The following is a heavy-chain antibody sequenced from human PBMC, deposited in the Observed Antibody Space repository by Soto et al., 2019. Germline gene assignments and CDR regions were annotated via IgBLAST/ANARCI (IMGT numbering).Heavy chain of an antibody. CDR3: ARDVPLNYYDGTFSYYAMDV. CDR1: GFTFTNSA. CDR2: IIPFFKAT. Sequence: GGSVKVSCKASGFTFTNSAISWVRQAPGQGLEWMGGIIPFFKATNYAQKFQGRVTITADDSTSTAYMDLYSLRSEDTAVYYCARDVPLNYYDGTFSYYAMDVWGQGTTVGASS. J-gene: IGHJ6*02. D-gene: IGHD3-16*01. V-gene: IGHV1-69*13.